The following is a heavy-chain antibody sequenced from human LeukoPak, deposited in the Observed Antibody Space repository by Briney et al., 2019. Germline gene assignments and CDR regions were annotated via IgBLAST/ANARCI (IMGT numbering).Heavy chain of an antibody. J-gene: IGHJ4*02. CDR3: ARGLSRTLRGPFDY. Sequence: ASVKVSCKASGGTFSSYAISWVRQAPGQGLEWMGGIIPIFGTATYAQKFQGRVTITTDESTSTAYMELSSLRSEDTAVFYCARGLSRTLRGPFDYWGQGTLVTVSS. CDR2: IIPIFGTA. D-gene: IGHD2/OR15-2a*01. V-gene: IGHV1-69*05. CDR1: GGTFSSYA.